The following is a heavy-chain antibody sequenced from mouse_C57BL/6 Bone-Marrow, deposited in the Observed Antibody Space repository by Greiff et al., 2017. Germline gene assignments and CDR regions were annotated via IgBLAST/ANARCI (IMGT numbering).Heavy chain of an antibody. CDR3: ARSGFAD. V-gene: IGHV1-59*01. Sequence: VQLQQPGAELVRPGTSVKLSCKASGYTFTSYWMHWVKQRPGQGLEWIGVIDPSDSYTNYNQKFKGKATLTVDTSSSTAYMQLSSLTSEDSAVYYCARSGFADWGQGTLVTVSA. J-gene: IGHJ3*01. CDR2: IDPSDSYT. CDR1: GYTFTSYW.